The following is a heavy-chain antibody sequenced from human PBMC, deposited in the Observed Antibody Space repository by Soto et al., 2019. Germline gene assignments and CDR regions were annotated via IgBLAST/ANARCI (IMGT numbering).Heavy chain of an antibody. CDR2: IKQDGSEK. V-gene: IGHV3-7*01. CDR3: ARDSAAGPYYYYMDV. D-gene: IGHD6-13*01. CDR1: GFTFSSYW. Sequence: GGSLRLSCAASGFTFSSYWMSWVRQAPGKGLEWVANIKQDGSEKYYVDSVKGRFTISRDNAKNSLYLQMNSLRAEDTAVYYCARDSAAGPYYYYMDVWGKGTTVTVSS. J-gene: IGHJ6*03.